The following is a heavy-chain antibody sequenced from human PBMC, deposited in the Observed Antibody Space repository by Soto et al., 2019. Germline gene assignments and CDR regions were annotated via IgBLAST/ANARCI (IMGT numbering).Heavy chain of an antibody. D-gene: IGHD6-19*01. CDR1: GGTFSSYA. V-gene: IGHV1-69*06. J-gene: IGHJ3*02. CDR3: ARHSPYSSGWLGPFDI. CDR2: IIPIFGTA. Sequence: QVQLVQSGAEVKKPGSSVKVSCKASGGTFSSYAISWVRQAPGQGLEWMGGIIPIFGTANYAQKFQGRVTITADNSTSKAYMELSSLRSEDTAVYYCARHSPYSSGWLGPFDIWGQGTMVTVSS.